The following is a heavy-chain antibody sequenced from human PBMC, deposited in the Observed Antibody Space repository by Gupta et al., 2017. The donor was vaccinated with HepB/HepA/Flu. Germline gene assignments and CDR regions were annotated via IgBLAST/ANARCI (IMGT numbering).Heavy chain of an antibody. J-gene: IGHJ4*02. D-gene: IGHD6-19*01. CDR3: ARDSYSSGWRYYFDY. Sequence: QVQLVQSGAEVKKPGASVKVSCKASGYTFTTYVIHWVRQAPGQRLEWMGWINAGNGDTQYSQKFQGRVTITKDTSASTAYMELSSLRSEDTAVYYCARDSYSSGWRYYFDYWGQGTLVTVSS. CDR1: GYTFTTYV. CDR2: INAGNGDT. V-gene: IGHV1-3*01.